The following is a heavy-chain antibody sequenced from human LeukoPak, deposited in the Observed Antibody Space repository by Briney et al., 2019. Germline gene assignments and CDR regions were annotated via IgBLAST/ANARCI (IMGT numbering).Heavy chain of an antibody. CDR3: ARDLRL. CDR2: ITSSSNYI. CDR1: GFTFSSYA. Sequence: GGSLRLSCAASGFTFSSYAMNWVRQAPGKGLEWVSSITSSSNYIYYASSVRGRFTISRDNAKNSLYLQMNSLRAEDTAVYYCARDLRLWGQGTLVTVSS. V-gene: IGHV3-21*01. J-gene: IGHJ4*02.